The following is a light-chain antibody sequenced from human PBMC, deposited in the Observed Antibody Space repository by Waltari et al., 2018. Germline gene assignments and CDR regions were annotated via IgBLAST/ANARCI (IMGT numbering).Light chain of an antibody. CDR2: KVS. Sequence: DVVMTQSPLSLPVTLGQPASISCRSSQSLVKSDGNTYLHGFQHRPGQSPRRLIYKVSNRDSGVPDRFSGSGSGTDVTLKISRVEAEDVGVYYCMQGTHWPPWTFGQGTKVEIK. CDR1: QSLVKSDGNTY. J-gene: IGKJ1*01. CDR3: MQGTHWPPWT. V-gene: IGKV2-30*01.